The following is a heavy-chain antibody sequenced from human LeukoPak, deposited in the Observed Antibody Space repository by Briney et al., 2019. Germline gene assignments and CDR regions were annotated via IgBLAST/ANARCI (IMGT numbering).Heavy chain of an antibody. CDR3: ARFEGSVYAISYYMDV. V-gene: IGHV3-23*01. CDR1: GFTFSSYG. Sequence: PGGTLRLSCAASGFTFSSYGMSWVRQAPGKGLEWVSAISGSGGSTYYADSVKGRFTISRDNAKNSLYLQMNSLRAEDTAVYYCARFEGSVYAISYYMDVWGKGTTVTVSS. CDR2: ISGSGGST. J-gene: IGHJ6*03. D-gene: IGHD2-8*01.